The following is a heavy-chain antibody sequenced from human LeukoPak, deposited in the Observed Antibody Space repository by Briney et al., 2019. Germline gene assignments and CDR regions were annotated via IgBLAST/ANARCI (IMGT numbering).Heavy chain of an antibody. CDR1: GFTFNSYE. Sequence: GGSLRLSCAASGFTFNSYEMNWVRQAPGKGLEWVSAISGSGGSTYYADSVKGRFTISRDNSKNTLYLQMNSLRAEDTAVYYCAKDQVDILTGYYNYWGQGTLVTVSS. CDR2: ISGSGGST. V-gene: IGHV3-23*01. CDR3: AKDQVDILTGYYNY. J-gene: IGHJ4*02. D-gene: IGHD3-9*01.